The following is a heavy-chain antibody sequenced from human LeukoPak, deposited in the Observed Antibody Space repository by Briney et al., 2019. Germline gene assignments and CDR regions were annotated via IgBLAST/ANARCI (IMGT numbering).Heavy chain of an antibody. Sequence: PGRSLRLSCAASGFTFEDYAMHWVRQAPGKGLEWVSGISWNSGTIGYADSVKGRFTISRDNAKNSLYLQMNSLRAEDTALYYCAKDKGNDGYYMDVWGKGTTVTISS. D-gene: IGHD1-1*01. CDR2: ISWNSGTI. V-gene: IGHV3-9*01. CDR1: GFTFEDYA. CDR3: AKDKGNDGYYMDV. J-gene: IGHJ6*03.